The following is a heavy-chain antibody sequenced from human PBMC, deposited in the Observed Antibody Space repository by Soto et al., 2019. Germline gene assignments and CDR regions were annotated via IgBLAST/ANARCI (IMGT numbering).Heavy chain of an antibody. J-gene: IGHJ6*02. CDR3: AVHLGQNYYTMDV. CDR2: ITGSGGRA. V-gene: IGHV3-23*01. CDR1: GFTFNNFV. Sequence: LRLSCAASGFTFNNFVMSWVRHIPGKGLDWVSGITGSGGRAYYADSVKGRFTISRDNSRNTVYLQMSRLGAADTAMYHCAVHLGQNYYTMDVWRQGTTVTVSS.